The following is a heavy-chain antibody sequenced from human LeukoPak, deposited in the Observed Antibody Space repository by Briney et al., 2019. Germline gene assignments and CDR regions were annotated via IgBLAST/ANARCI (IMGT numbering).Heavy chain of an antibody. CDR2: INPNSGGT. CDR1: GYTFTGYY. D-gene: IGHD3-22*01. V-gene: IGHV1-2*02. Sequence: ASVKVSCKASGYTFTGYYMHWVRQAPGQGLEWMGWINPNSGGTNYAQKFQGRVTMTRDTSISTAYMELSRLRPDDTAVYYCARGPITMIVVVINDNWFDPWGQGTLVTVSS. J-gene: IGHJ5*02. CDR3: ARGPITMIVVVINDNWFDP.